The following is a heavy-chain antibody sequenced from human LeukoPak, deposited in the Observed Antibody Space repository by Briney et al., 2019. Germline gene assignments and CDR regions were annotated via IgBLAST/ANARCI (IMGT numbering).Heavy chain of an antibody. D-gene: IGHD3-16*01. CDR3: ASTSRTLSWFDP. J-gene: IGHJ5*02. V-gene: IGHV4-38-2*01. CDR1: GYSISSGYY. Sequence: PSETLSLTCAVSGYSISSGYYWGWIRQPPGKGLEWIGSIHHSETTYHNPSLKSRVTMSVDTSKNQFSLKLSSVTAADTAVYYCASTSRTLSWFDPWGQGTLVTVSS. CDR2: IHHSETT.